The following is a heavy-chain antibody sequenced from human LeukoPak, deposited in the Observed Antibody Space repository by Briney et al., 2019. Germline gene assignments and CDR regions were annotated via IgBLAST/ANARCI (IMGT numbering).Heavy chain of an antibody. D-gene: IGHD3-9*01. CDR2: INHSGST. J-gene: IGHJ4*02. Sequence: SETLSLTCAAYGGSFSGYYWSWIRQPPGKGLEWIVEINHSGSTNYNPSLKSRVTISVDTSKNQFSLNLSSVTAADTAVYYCARPHSTFFDQDAAYYFDYWGQGTLVTVSS. CDR3: ARPHSTFFDQDAAYYFDY. V-gene: IGHV4-34*01. CDR1: GGSFSGYY.